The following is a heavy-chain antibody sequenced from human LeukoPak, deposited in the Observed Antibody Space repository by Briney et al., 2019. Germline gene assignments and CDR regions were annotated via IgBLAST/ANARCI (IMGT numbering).Heavy chain of an antibody. CDR1: GFAFSSYA. Sequence: GGSLRLACAASGFAFSSYAMSWVRQTPGKGLEWVSAISGSGGSTYYADSVKGRFTISRDNSKNTLYLQMNSLRAEDTAVYYCAKDWLGRGWYHFDYWGQGTLVTVSS. J-gene: IGHJ4*02. CDR3: AKDWLGRGWYHFDY. CDR2: ISGSGGST. D-gene: IGHD6-19*01. V-gene: IGHV3-23*01.